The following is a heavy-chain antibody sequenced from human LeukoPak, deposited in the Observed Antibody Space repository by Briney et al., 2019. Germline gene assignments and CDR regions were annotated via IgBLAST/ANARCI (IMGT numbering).Heavy chain of an antibody. CDR2: ISWDGGST. J-gene: IGHJ4*02. CDR1: GFTFDDYT. V-gene: IGHV3-43*01. CDR3: ARGAVAGTVLFDY. D-gene: IGHD6-19*01. Sequence: GGSLRLSCAASGFTFDDYTMHWVRQAPGKGLEWVSLISWDGGSTYYADSVKGRFAISRDNAKNSLYLQMNSLRAEDTAVYYCARGAVAGTVLFDYWGQGTLVTVSS.